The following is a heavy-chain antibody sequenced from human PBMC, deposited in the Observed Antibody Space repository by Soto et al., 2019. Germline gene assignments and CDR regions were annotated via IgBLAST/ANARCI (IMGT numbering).Heavy chain of an antibody. J-gene: IGHJ5*02. CDR3: VTSHWSPTGIDWFGP. Sequence: ASVKVSCKASGYTFSDYYMHWVRQAPGQGLECMGWISPNNGATNYAQKFQDRVTMTRDASITTAYMELSSLRSEDTAVHYCVTSHWSPTGIDWFGPWGQGNMVAVSS. CDR2: ISPNNGAT. D-gene: IGHD1-1*01. V-gene: IGHV1-2*02. CDR1: GYTFSDYY.